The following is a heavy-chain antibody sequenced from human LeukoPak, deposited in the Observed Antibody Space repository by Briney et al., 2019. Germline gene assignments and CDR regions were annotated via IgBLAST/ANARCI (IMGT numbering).Heavy chain of an antibody. J-gene: IGHJ1*01. CDR1: GGSFSGYY. D-gene: IGHD4-17*01. Sequence: SETLSLTCAVYGGSFSGYYWSWIRQPPGKGLEWIGEINHSGSTNYNPSLKSRVTLSVDTSKNQFSLKLSSVTAADTAVYYCARLTTVTTSIPEYFQHWGQGTLVTVSS. CDR3: ARLTTVTTSIPEYFQH. CDR2: INHSGST. V-gene: IGHV4-34*01.